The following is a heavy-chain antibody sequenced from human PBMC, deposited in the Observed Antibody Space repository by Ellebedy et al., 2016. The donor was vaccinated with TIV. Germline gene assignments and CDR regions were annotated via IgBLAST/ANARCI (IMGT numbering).Heavy chain of an antibody. Sequence: MPSETLSLTCTVSGGSITTYFWSWIRQPPGKGLEWIGYIHYSGSTNSNPSLKSRVTISVDTSKNQFSLKLSSVTAADTAVYYCARERTYDYGWWSYRDAFDIWGQGTMVTVSS. D-gene: IGHD3-16*02. CDR3: ARERTYDYGWWSYRDAFDI. V-gene: IGHV4-59*12. CDR1: GGSITTYF. J-gene: IGHJ3*02. CDR2: IHYSGST.